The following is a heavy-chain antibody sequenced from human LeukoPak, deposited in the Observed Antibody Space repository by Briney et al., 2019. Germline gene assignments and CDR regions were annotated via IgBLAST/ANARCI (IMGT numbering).Heavy chain of an antibody. V-gene: IGHV4-30-4*07. D-gene: IGHD3-22*01. J-gene: IGHJ4*02. Sequence: SETLSLTCTVSGGSISSGGYSWSWIRQPPGKGLEWIGYIYYSGSTYYNPSLKSRVTISVDTSKNQFSLKLSSVTAADTAVYYCARGVDSSGSPLDYWGQGTLVTVSS. CDR3: ARGVDSSGSPLDY. CDR2: IYYSGST. CDR1: GGSISSGGYS.